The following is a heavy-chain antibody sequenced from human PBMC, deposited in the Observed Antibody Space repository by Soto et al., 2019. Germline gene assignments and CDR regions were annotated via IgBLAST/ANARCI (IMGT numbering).Heavy chain of an antibody. CDR3: ARMASAGTLNWFDP. J-gene: IGHJ5*02. CDR1: GCTFVNFD. V-gene: IGHV1-8*02. CDR2: MNPGSGKT. Sequence: QVQLVQSGAEVREPGASVRVSCKASGCTFVNFDLSWVRQAAVQGVEWLGWMNPGSGKTGYASKFQGRVGMTRDASTGTSHLEVSSLTSDDTAVYYCARMASAGTLNWFDPWGQGTLVTVSS. D-gene: IGHD6-13*01.